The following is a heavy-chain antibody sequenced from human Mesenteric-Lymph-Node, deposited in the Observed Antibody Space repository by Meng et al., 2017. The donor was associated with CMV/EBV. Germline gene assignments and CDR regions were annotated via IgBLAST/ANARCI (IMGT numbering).Heavy chain of an antibody. CDR1: GGSIIGYF. CDR3: AAAGLSGGMDV. Sequence: SETLSLTCGVYGGSIIGYFWSWIRQPPGKGLEWIGEISHAGTTNYNPSLKSRVTLSLDMSKNQFSLNLSSVTAADTAVYYCAAAGLSGGMDVWGQGTTVTVSS. V-gene: IGHV4-34*01. CDR2: ISHAGTT. J-gene: IGHJ6*02.